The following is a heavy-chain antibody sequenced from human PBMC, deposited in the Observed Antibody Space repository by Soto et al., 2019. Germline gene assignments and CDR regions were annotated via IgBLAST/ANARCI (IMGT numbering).Heavy chain of an antibody. V-gene: IGHV3-9*01. Sequence: EVQLVESGGGLVQPGRSLRLTCAASGFTFADYAMHWVRQAPGKGLEWVAGISWNGRSISYADSVKGRFTISRENANNSLYLQMNGLRAADTALYYCAKEWEILSYYYYMDVWGKGTTVTVSS. CDR3: AKEWEILSYYYYMDV. CDR1: GFTFADYA. J-gene: IGHJ6*03. CDR2: ISWNGRSI. D-gene: IGHD1-26*01.